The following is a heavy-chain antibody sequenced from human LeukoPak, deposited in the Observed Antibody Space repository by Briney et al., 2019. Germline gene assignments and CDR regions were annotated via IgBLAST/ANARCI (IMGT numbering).Heavy chain of an antibody. CDR3: ARAEVTTIFGVDSNWFDP. V-gene: IGHV4-59*01. Sequence: SETLSLTCTVSGGSISSYYWSWIRQPPGKGLEWIGYIYYSGSTSYNPALKSRVTISVDTSKNQFSLKLSSVTAADTAVYYCARAEVTTIFGVDSNWFDPWGQGTLVTVSS. J-gene: IGHJ5*02. CDR1: GGSISSYY. CDR2: IYYSGST. D-gene: IGHD3-3*01.